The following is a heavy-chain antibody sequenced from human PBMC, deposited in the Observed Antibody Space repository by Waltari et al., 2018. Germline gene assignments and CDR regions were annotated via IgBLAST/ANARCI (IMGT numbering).Heavy chain of an antibody. Sequence: QVQLQESGPGLVKPSETLSLPCTVSGYSISSGCSWGWIRRPPGTGLEWIGSIYHRGSTYYNPSLKSRVTISVDTSKSQFSLKLSSVTAADTAVYYCARMSGYFDLWGRGTLVTVSS. CDR2: IYHRGST. V-gene: IGHV4-38-2*02. CDR1: GYSISSGCS. CDR3: ARMSGYFDL. J-gene: IGHJ2*01.